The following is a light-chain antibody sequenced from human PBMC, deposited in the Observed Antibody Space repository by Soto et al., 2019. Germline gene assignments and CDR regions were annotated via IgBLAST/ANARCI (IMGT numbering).Light chain of an antibody. CDR2: GSS. J-gene: IGKJ2*01. CDR1: QSVSNNY. Sequence: EVVWTQSPGTLSLSPGERATLSCRASQSVSNNYLAWYQQKPGQSPKLLIFGSSDRATGIPDRFSGSGSGTDFTLPISSLEPEDFAVYYCQQYGSSPPYTFGQGTKLEIK. CDR3: QQYGSSPPYT. V-gene: IGKV3-20*01.